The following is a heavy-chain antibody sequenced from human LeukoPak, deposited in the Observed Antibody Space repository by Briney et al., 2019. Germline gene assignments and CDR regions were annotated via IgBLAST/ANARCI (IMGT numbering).Heavy chain of an antibody. CDR3: AREPSGGRVGAPGGPFDY. CDR2: ISAYNGNT. CDR1: GYTFLSYG. Sequence: GASVKVSCKASGYTFLSYGVNWVRQAPGQGLEWMGWISAYNGNTNYAQTLQDGVTMTTDTSTSTAYMELRTLRSDDTALYYCAREPSGGRVGAPGGPFDYWGQETLVTVSS. V-gene: IGHV1-18*01. J-gene: IGHJ4*02. D-gene: IGHD1-26*01.